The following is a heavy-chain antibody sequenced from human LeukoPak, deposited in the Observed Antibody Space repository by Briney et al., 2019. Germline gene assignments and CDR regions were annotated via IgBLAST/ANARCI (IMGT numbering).Heavy chain of an antibody. CDR3: ARVHGAYPFDY. CDR2: ISSSSSTI. J-gene: IGHJ4*02. D-gene: IGHD4/OR15-4a*01. CDR1: GFTFSRDS. Sequence: VGSLRLSCAVSGFTFSRDSMNWVRESPGKGLEWVSYISSSSSTIYYADSVKGRFTISRDNAKNSLYLQLNSLRREAPPVNYFARVHGAYPFDYWGQGTLVTVSS. V-gene: IGHV3-48*01.